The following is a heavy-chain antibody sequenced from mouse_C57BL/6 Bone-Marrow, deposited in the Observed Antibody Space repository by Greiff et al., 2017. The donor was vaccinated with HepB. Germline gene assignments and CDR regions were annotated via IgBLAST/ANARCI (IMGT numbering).Heavy chain of an antibody. CDR3: ARSYPGAWFAY. CDR2: ISSGGSYT. J-gene: IGHJ3*01. D-gene: IGHD1-1*01. CDR1: GFTFSSYG. V-gene: IGHV5-6*01. Sequence: EVQRVESGGDLVKPGGSLKLSCAASGFTFSSYGMSWVRQTPDKRLEWVATISSGGSYTYYPDSVKGRFTISRDNAKNTLYLQMSSLKSEDTAMYYCARSYPGAWFAYWGQGTLVTVSA.